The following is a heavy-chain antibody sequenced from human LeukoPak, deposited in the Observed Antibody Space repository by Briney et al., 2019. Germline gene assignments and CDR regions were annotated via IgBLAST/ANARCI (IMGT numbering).Heavy chain of an antibody. CDR3: ARDPGYSGFETRGWFDP. V-gene: IGHV4-4*07. CDR1: GASISSYY. J-gene: IGHJ5*02. CDR2: ISTNGST. Sequence: SETLSLTCTVSGASISSYYCTWIRQPAGKGLEWIGRISTNGSTDYNPSLKRRVTLSVDTSKNQFSLKLRSVTAEDTAVYYCARDPGYSGFETRGWFDPWGQGTLVTVSS. D-gene: IGHD5-12*01.